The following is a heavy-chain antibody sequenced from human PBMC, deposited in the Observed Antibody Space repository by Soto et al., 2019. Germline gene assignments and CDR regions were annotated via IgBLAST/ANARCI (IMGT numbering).Heavy chain of an antibody. Sequence: GGSLRLSCAASGFTFSSYAMSWVRQAPGKGLEWVSAISGSGGSTYYADSVKGRFTISRDNSKNTLYLQMNSLRAEDTAVYYCAKVMVDIVVVPAATLYFDYWGQGTLVTVSS. CDR1: GFTFSSYA. D-gene: IGHD2-2*03. J-gene: IGHJ4*02. V-gene: IGHV3-23*01. CDR3: AKVMVDIVVVPAATLYFDY. CDR2: ISGSGGST.